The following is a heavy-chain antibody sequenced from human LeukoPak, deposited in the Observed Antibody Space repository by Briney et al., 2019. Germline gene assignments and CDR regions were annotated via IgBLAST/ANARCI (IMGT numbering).Heavy chain of an antibody. J-gene: IGHJ6*02. Sequence: ASLKVSCKASGYTFTGYYMHWVRHAPGQGLEWMGWINPNSGGTNYAQKFQGRVTMTRDTSISTAYMELSRLRSDDTAVYYCARGQKGVVVVAATSGYYYGMDVWGQGTTVTVSS. CDR2: INPNSGGT. CDR1: GYTFTGYY. V-gene: IGHV1-2*02. D-gene: IGHD2-15*01. CDR3: ARGQKGVVVVAATSGYYYGMDV.